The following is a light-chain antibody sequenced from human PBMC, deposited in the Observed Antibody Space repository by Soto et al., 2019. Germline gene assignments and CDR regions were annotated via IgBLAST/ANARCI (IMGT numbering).Light chain of an antibody. CDR3: QQYCSSLLT. V-gene: IGKV3-20*01. CDR2: GAS. Sequence: EIVLTQSPGTLSLSPGERATLSCRASQSVSSSYLAWYQQKPGQAPRLLIFGASSRATGIPDRFSGSGSETDFTLTISRLEPEDFAVYYCQQYCSSLLTFGGGTKVEIK. J-gene: IGKJ4*01. CDR1: QSVSSSY.